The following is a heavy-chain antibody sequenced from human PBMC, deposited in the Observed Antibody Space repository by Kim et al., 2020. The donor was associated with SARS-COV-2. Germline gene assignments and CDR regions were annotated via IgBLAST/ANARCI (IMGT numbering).Heavy chain of an antibody. V-gene: IGHV3-11*04. CDR1: GFTFSDYY. CDR2: ISSSGSTI. CDR3: ARAAVTMILGGDAFDI. J-gene: IGHJ3*02. Sequence: GGSLRLSCAASGFTFSDYYMSWIRQAPGKGLEWVSYISSSGSTIYYADSVKGRFTISRDNAKNSLYLQMNSLRAEDTAVYYCARAAVTMILGGDAFDIWGQGTMVTVSS. D-gene: IGHD3-22*01.